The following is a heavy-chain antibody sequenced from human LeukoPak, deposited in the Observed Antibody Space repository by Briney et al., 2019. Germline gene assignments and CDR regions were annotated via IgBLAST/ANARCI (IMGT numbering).Heavy chain of an antibody. CDR3: ARGYCSTTRCYYFDL. J-gene: IGHJ4*02. Sequence: GESLKISCKGSGYTFTSYWIGWVRQMPGKGLESMAIIHPDGSDTRYSPSFQGQVTISADKSISTAFLQWSSLKASDTAMYYCARGYCSTTRCYYFDLWGQGTLVTVSS. CDR2: IHPDGSDT. D-gene: IGHD2-2*01. CDR1: GYTFTSYW. V-gene: IGHV5-51*01.